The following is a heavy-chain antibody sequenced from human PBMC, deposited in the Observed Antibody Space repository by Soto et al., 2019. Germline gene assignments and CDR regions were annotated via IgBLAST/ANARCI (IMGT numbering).Heavy chain of an antibody. CDR3: AKSLGSYFDY. V-gene: IGHV3-9*01. Sequence: EVQLVESGGGLVQPGRSLRLSCAASGFTFDDYAMHWVRQAPGKGLEWVSGISWNSGSIGYADSVKGRFTISRDNAKNSLYLQMNSLRAEETALYYCAKSLGSYFDYWGQGTLVTVSS. CDR1: GFTFDDYA. J-gene: IGHJ4*02. D-gene: IGHD3-16*01. CDR2: ISWNSGSI.